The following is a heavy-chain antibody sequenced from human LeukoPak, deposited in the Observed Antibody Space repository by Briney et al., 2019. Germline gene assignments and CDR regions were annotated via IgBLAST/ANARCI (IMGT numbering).Heavy chain of an antibody. CDR1: GYTFTSYD. CDR2: MNPNSGNT. D-gene: IGHD5-18*01. Sequence: ASVKVSCKASGYTFTSYDINWARQATGQGLEWMGWMNPNSGNTGYAQKFQGRVTMTRNTSISTANMELSSLRSEDTAVYYCARGLARTSMVTRGGVRFDYWGQGTLVTVSS. CDR3: ARGLARTSMVTRGGVRFDY. V-gene: IGHV1-8*01. J-gene: IGHJ4*02.